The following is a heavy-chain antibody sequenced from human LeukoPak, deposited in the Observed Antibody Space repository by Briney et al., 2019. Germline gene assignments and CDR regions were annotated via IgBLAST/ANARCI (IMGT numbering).Heavy chain of an antibody. CDR3: AGEITMIEY. Sequence: PSETLSLTCTVSGGSITNYYWTWIRQPPGKGLEWIGYIYYTGNTNYNPSLKSRVTISVDTSKKQFSLKLSSVTAADTAVYYCAGEITMIEYWGQGTLVTVSS. V-gene: IGHV4-59*01. CDR2: IYYTGNT. CDR1: GGSITNYY. D-gene: IGHD3-22*01. J-gene: IGHJ4*02.